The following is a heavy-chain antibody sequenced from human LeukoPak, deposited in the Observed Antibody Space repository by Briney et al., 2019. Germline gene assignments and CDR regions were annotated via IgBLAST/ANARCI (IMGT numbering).Heavy chain of an antibody. CDR2: ISGSGVDT. D-gene: IGHD3-3*01. Sequence: PGGSLRVSCSASGFSFGMYAMSWVRQAPGKGLEWVSAISGSGVDTYYADAVQGRFSISRDNSKNTMYLQMRSLRAEDTAVYFCAKGENDFTSGNPTYFGYWGQGVLVTVSS. V-gene: IGHV3-23*01. CDR3: AKGENDFTSGNPTYFGY. CDR1: GFSFGMYA. J-gene: IGHJ4*02.